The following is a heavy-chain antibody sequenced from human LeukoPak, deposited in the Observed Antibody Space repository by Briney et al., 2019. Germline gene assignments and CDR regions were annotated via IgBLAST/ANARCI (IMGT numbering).Heavy chain of an antibody. CDR1: GYTLTELS. Sequence: ASVKVSCKVSGYTLTELSMHWVRQAPGKGLEWMGGFDPEDGETIYAQKFQERVTITRDMSTSTAYMELSSLRSEDTAVYYCAADRMVGATPSFDYWGQGTLVTVSS. CDR2: FDPEDGET. V-gene: IGHV1-24*01. CDR3: AADRMVGATPSFDY. D-gene: IGHD1-26*01. J-gene: IGHJ4*02.